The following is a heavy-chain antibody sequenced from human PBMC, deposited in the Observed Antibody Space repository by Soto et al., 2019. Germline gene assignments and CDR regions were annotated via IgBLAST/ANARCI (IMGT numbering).Heavy chain of an antibody. Sequence: SETLSLTCTVSGGSISSYYWSWIRQPPGKGLEWIGYIYYSGSTNYNPSLKSRVTISVDTSKNQFSLKLSSVTAADTAVYYCAGGYCTNGVCSSFANYYYYYMDVWGKGTTVT. CDR3: AGGYCTNGVCSSFANYYYYYMDV. D-gene: IGHD2-8*01. CDR2: IYYSGST. V-gene: IGHV4-59*01. J-gene: IGHJ6*03. CDR1: GGSISSYY.